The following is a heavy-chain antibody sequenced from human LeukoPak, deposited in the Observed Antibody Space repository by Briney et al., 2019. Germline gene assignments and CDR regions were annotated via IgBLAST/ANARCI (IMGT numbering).Heavy chain of an antibody. CDR2: IYYSGST. CDR3: ARRVGHSYGVTGAGAFDI. CDR1: DGSISNYY. J-gene: IGHJ3*02. V-gene: IGHV4-59*01. Sequence: SETLSLTCTVSDGSISNYYWSWIRQSPGKGLEWIAYIYYSGSTNYNPSLMSRVTISLDTPKNQFSLKLSSVTAADTAVYYCARRVGHSYGVTGAGAFDIWGQGTMVTVSS. D-gene: IGHD5-18*01.